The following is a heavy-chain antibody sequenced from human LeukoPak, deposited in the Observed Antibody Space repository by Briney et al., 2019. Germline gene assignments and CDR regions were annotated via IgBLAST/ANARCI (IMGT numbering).Heavy chain of an antibody. CDR3: ASSLIQLWLYYYYGMDV. D-gene: IGHD5-18*01. Sequence: SVKVSCKASGGTFSSYAISWVRQAPGQGLEWMGGIIPIFGTANYAQKFQGRVTITADGSTSTAYMELSSLRSEDTAVYYCASSLIQLWLYYYYGMDVWGQGTTVTVSS. V-gene: IGHV1-69*13. CDR1: GGTFSSYA. J-gene: IGHJ6*02. CDR2: IIPIFGTA.